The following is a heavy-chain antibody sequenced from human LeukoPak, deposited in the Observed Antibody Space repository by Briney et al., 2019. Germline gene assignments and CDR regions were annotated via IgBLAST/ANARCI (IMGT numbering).Heavy chain of an antibody. J-gene: IGHJ4*02. CDR1: GFTFSSYS. CDR2: ISSSSSYI. CDR3: ARAGYCSGGSCQFDY. V-gene: IGHV3-21*01. Sequence: GGSLRLSCAASGFTFSSYSMNWVRQAPGKGLEWVSSISSSSSYICYADSVKGRFTISRDNAKNSLYLQMNSLRAEDTAVYYCARAGYCSGGSCQFDYWGQGTLVTVSS. D-gene: IGHD2-15*01.